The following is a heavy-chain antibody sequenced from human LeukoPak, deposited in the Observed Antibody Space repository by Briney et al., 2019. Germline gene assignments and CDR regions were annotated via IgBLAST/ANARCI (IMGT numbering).Heavy chain of an antibody. V-gene: IGHV1-69*13. CDR1: GYTFTGYY. CDR2: IVPMFGTD. D-gene: IGHD5-12*01. J-gene: IGHJ3*02. CDR3: ARDLLSVDNYDALDI. Sequence: SVKVSCKASGYTFTGYYMHWVRQAPGQGLEWMGGIVPMFGTDVYAQRFQGRVTVTADESTTTAYMELISLTSEDTAMYYCARDLLSVDNYDALDIWGQGTMVTVSS.